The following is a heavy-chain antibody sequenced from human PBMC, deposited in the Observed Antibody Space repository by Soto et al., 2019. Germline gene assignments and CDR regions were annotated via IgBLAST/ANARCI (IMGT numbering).Heavy chain of an antibody. V-gene: IGHV3-7*04. CDR3: AREDGTFDY. J-gene: IGHJ4*02. D-gene: IGHD1-26*01. Sequence: VQLVESGGGLVQPGGSLRLSCVTSGFNFSRYWMNWVRQAPGKGLEWMANSRPDTDDRFHADSVKGRFSISRDSAKKSLFLQMNSLRVEDTAVYYCAREDGTFDYWGQGTLVTVSS. CDR2: SRPDTDDR. CDR1: GFNFSRYW.